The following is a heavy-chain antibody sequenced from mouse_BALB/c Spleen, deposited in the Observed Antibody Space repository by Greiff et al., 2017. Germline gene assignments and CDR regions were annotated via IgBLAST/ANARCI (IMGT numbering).Heavy chain of an antibody. V-gene: IGHV2-6-4*01. Sequence: VMLVESGPGLVAPSQSLSITCTVSGFSLSRYSVHWVRQPPGKGLEWLGMIWGGGSTDYNSALKSRLSISKDNSKSQVFLKMNSLQTDDTAMYYCARNDYDYAGYAMDYWGQGTSVTVSS. CDR2: IWGGGST. J-gene: IGHJ4*01. D-gene: IGHD2-4*01. CDR3: ARNDYDYAGYAMDY. CDR1: GFSLSRYS.